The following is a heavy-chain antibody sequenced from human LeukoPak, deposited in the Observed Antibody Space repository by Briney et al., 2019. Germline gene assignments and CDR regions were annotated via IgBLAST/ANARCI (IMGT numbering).Heavy chain of an antibody. CDR2: ISSSCNTI. CDR3: ATGGPSPLIY. Sequence: PGGSLTLSCVASGFTFSDYYMSWIRQAPGKGLEWVSYISSSCNTIYYADSVQGRFTISRDNAKNSLYLQMNSLRAEDTAVYYCATGGPSPLIYWGQGTLVTVSS. J-gene: IGHJ4*02. V-gene: IGHV3-11*01. CDR1: GFTFSDYY.